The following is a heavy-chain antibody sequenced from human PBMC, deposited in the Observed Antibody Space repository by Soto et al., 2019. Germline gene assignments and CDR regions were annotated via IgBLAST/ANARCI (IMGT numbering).Heavy chain of an antibody. J-gene: IGHJ5*02. CDR1: RGTFSSYA. CDR2: IIPIFGTA. V-gene: IGHV1-69*01. D-gene: IGHD2-2*01. Sequence: VSGSFEASRGTFSSYASSWVRQAPGQVLECMGGIIPIFGTANYAQKFQGRVTITADESTSTAYMELSSLRSEDTAVYYCARAHKRYCSRTSCYPYNWFDPWGQGTLVTVSS. CDR3: ARAHKRYCSRTSCYPYNWFDP.